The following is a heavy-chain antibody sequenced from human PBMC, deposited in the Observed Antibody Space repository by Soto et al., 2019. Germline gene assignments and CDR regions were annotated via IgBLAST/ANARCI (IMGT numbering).Heavy chain of an antibody. J-gene: IGHJ5*02. CDR2: ISAYNGNT. D-gene: IGHD3-16*02. V-gene: IGHV1-18*04. CDR3: ARDGYDYVWGSYRYTKPNWFDP. Sequence: ASVKVSCKASGYTFTSYGISWVRQAPGQGLEWMGWISAYNGNTNYAQKLQGRVTMTTDTSTSTAYMELRSLRSDDTAVYYCARDGYDYVWGSYRYTKPNWFDPWGQGTLVTVSS. CDR1: GYTFTSYG.